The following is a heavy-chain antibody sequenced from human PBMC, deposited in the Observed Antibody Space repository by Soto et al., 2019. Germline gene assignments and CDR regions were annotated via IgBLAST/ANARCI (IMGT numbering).Heavy chain of an antibody. Sequence: GRSLKISCKGSGYSFTSYWIGWVRQMPGKGLEWMGIIYPGDSDTRYSPSFQGQVTISADKSISTAYLQWSSLKASDTAMYYCARLTPPGSYYGSGSYYYYYYYMDVWGKGTTVTVSS. J-gene: IGHJ6*03. CDR3: ARLTPPGSYYGSGSYYYYYYYMDV. CDR1: GYSFTSYW. CDR2: IYPGDSDT. V-gene: IGHV5-51*03. D-gene: IGHD3-10*01.